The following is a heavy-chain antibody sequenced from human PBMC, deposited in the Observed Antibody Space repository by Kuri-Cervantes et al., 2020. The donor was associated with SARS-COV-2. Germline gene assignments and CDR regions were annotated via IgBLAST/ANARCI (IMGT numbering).Heavy chain of an antibody. D-gene: IGHD3-22*01. CDR3: ARADGITMIVETRPTDY. CDR2: ISYDGSNK. CDR1: GFTFSSYA. J-gene: IGHJ4*01. V-gene: IGHV3-30*04. Sequence: GESLKISCAASGFTFSSYAMHWVRQAPGKGLEWVAVISYDGSNKYYADSVKGRFTISRDNSKNTLYLQMNSLRAEDTAVYYCARADGITMIVETRPTDYWGPGTLVTVSS.